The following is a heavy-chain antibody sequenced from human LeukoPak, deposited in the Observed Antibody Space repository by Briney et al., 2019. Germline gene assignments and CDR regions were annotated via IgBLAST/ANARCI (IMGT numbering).Heavy chain of an antibody. D-gene: IGHD3-16*01. CDR2: ISSSSSYI. J-gene: IGHJ4*02. Sequence: GGSLRLSCAASGFTFSSYSMNWVRQAPGKGLEWVSSISSSSSYIYYADSVKGRFTISRDNAKNSLYLQMNSLRAEDTAVYYCAREGNYDYAFDYWGQGTLVTVSS. CDR3: AREGNYDYAFDY. CDR1: GFTFSSYS. V-gene: IGHV3-21*01.